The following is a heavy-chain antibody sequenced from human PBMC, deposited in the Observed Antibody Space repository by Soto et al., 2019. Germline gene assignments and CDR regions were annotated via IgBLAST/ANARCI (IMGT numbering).Heavy chain of an antibody. Sequence: ASVKVSCKASGYTFTSYAMHWVRQAPGQRLEWMGWINAGNGSTKYSQKFQGRVTITRDTSASTAYMELSSLRSEDTAVYYCARKRGSGSSLDPWGQGTLVTVS. J-gene: IGHJ5*02. D-gene: IGHD3-10*01. CDR1: GYTFTSYA. V-gene: IGHV1-3*01. CDR3: ARKRGSGSSLDP. CDR2: INAGNGST.